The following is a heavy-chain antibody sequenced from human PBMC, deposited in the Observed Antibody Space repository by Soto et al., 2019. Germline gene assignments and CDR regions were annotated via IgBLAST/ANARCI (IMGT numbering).Heavy chain of an antibody. V-gene: IGHV1-69*13. CDR3: AKENRDDDSGWYSSTDWFDP. CDR1: GGTFDIFS. Sequence: ASVNVSCKASGGTFDIFSISWVRQAPGQWLEWMGGIIPIFGTAEYSQKFQGRVTITADESTSTSYMELSSLRFEDTAVYYCAKENRDDDSGWYSSTDWFDPWGQGTLVTVSS. CDR2: IIPIFGTA. J-gene: IGHJ5*02. D-gene: IGHD6-19*01.